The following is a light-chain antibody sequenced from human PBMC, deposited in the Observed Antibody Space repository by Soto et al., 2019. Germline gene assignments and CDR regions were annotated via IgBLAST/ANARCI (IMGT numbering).Light chain of an antibody. V-gene: IGKV3-20*01. CDR1: QSVSSSY. J-gene: IGKJ5*01. CDR2: GAS. Sequence: EIVLTQSPGTLSLSPGERATLSCRASQSVSSSYLAWYQQKPGQAPRFLIYGASSRATGIPDRFSGSGSGTDFTLTISRLEPEDFAVYYCQQYGSWITFGQGTRLEIK. CDR3: QQYGSWIT.